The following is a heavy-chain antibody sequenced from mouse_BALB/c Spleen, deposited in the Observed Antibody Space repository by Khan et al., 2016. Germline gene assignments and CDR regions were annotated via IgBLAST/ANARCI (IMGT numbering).Heavy chain of an antibody. J-gene: IGHJ2*01. CDR1: GFNINDTY. Sequence: VQLQQSGAELVKPGASVKLSCTASGFNINDTYMHWVKQRPEQGLEWIGRIDPANGNTKYDPKFQGKATITADTSSNTAYLQLSSLTSEDTAVNYCARTETDFDYWGQGTTLTVSS. CDR3: ARTETDFDY. CDR2: IDPANGNT. V-gene: IGHV14-3*02.